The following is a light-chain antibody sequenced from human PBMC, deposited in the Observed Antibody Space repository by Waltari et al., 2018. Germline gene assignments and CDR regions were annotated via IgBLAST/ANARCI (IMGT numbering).Light chain of an antibody. Sequence: QLVLTQSPSASASLGASGKPTCTLSSGHSSNIIAWHQQQPEKGPRDLMKVNSDGSHSKGGDIADRFSGSSSGAERYLTISDHQAEDEADYFCQTRGHGTWVFGGGTKLTVL. J-gene: IGLJ3*02. CDR3: QTRGHGTWV. V-gene: IGLV4-69*01. CDR2: VNSDGSH. CDR1: SGHSSNI.